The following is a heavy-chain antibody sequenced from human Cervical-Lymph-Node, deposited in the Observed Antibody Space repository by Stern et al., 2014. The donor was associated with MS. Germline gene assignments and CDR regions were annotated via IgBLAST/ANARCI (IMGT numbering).Heavy chain of an antibody. V-gene: IGHV4-39*01. D-gene: IGHD1-1*01. CDR2: IFYSGAT. CDR3: AKTSGNWPDWYFDL. CDR1: GGSISSRSFF. J-gene: IGHJ2*01. Sequence: QVQLQESGPGLVKPSETLSLTCIVSGGSISSRSFFWGWIRQPPGKGLEWIANIFYSGATYYNPALKSRVTISVDPSKTQFSLKLSSVTAADTAVYYCAKTSGNWPDWYFDLWGRGTLLKVSS.